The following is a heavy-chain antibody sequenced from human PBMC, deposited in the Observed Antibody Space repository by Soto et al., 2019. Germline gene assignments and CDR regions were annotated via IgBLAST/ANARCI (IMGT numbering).Heavy chain of an antibody. CDR1: GFTVSSYE. Sequence: GGSLRLSCAASGFTVSSYEMNWVRQARGKGLGWVSYISSSGSTIYYADSVKGRFTISRDNAKNSLYLQMNSLRAEDTAVYYCARVGYDILTGYYPPLDYWGQGTLVTVSS. J-gene: IGHJ4*02. V-gene: IGHV3-48*03. CDR2: ISSSGSTI. CDR3: ARVGYDILTGYYPPLDY. D-gene: IGHD3-9*01.